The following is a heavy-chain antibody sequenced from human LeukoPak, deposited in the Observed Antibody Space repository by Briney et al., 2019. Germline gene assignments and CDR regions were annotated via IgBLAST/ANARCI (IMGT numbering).Heavy chain of an antibody. V-gene: IGHV1-69*13. J-gene: IGHJ5*02. Sequence: SVKVSCKASGGTFSSYAISWVRQAPGQGLEWMGGIIPIFGTANYAQKFQGRVTITADESTSTAYMELSSLRSEDTAVYYCARDLASGYDYMKEGELWFDPWGQGTLITVSS. CDR2: IIPIFGTA. D-gene: IGHD5-12*01. CDR1: GGTFSSYA. CDR3: ARDLASGYDYMKEGELWFDP.